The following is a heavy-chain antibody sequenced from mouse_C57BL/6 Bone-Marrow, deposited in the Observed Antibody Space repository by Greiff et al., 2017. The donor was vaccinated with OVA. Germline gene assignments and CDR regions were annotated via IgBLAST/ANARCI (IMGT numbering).Heavy chain of an antibody. J-gene: IGHJ2*01. CDR3: ARPIYYDYDGDYFDY. CDR2: FDPEDGDT. Sequence: EVQLQQSGAELVKPGASVKLSCTASGFNIKDYYMHWVKHRTEQGLEWIGRFDPEDGDTKYAPKFQGKATITADTSSNTAYLQLSSLTSEDTAVYDCARPIYYDYDGDYFDYWGQGTTLTVSS. D-gene: IGHD2-4*01. CDR1: GFNIKDYY. V-gene: IGHV14-2*01.